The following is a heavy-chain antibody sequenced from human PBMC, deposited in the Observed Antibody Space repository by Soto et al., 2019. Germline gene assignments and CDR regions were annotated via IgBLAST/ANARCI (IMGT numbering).Heavy chain of an antibody. CDR3: ARGAPIAAAEVSFFDY. V-gene: IGHV4-34*01. D-gene: IGHD6-13*01. Sequence: SDTLSLTCAVYGGSFSGYYWSWIRQPPGKWLEWIGEINHSGSTNYNPSLKSRVTISVDTSKNQFSLKLSSVTAADTAVYYCARGAPIAAAEVSFFDYWGQGXLVTVSS. CDR1: GGSFSGYY. CDR2: INHSGST. J-gene: IGHJ4*02.